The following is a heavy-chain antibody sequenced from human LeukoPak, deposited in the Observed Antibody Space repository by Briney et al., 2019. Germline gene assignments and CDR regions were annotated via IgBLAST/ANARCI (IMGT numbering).Heavy chain of an antibody. CDR2: IINYNGNT. Sequence: ASVKVSCKASGYTFSSYGISWVRQAPGQGLEWMGWIINYNGNTNYAQKVQGRVTMTTDTSTSTAYMELRSLRSDDTALYYCARDPRYRGYCSSTSCHWMDYWGQGTLVTVSS. J-gene: IGHJ4*02. CDR3: ARDPRYRGYCSSTSCHWMDY. CDR1: GYTFSSYG. D-gene: IGHD2-2*01. V-gene: IGHV1-18*04.